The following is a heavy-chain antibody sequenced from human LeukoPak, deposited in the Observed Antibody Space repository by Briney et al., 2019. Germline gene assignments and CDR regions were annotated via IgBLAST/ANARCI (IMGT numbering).Heavy chain of an antibody. Sequence: GGSLRFSCAASGFTFNDYAMHWVRQAPGKGLEWVSGISWNSGSIGYADSVKGRFTISRDNAKNSLYLQMDSLRAEDMALYYCASSSRLVWHCTNGVCSLFDYWGQGTLVTVSS. CDR3: ASSSRLVWHCTNGVCSLFDY. J-gene: IGHJ4*02. D-gene: IGHD2-8*01. CDR1: GFTFNDYA. CDR2: ISWNSGSI. V-gene: IGHV3-9*03.